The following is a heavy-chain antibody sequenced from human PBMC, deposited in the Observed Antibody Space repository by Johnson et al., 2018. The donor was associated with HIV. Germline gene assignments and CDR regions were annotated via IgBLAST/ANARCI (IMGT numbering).Heavy chain of an antibody. D-gene: IGHD2-15*01. CDR3: AREAYCSGGSCYDAFDI. J-gene: IGHJ3*02. Sequence: VQLVESGGGLVQPGGSLRLSCAASGFTFSSYWMHWVRQAPGKGLVWVSRINSDGSSTYYADSVKGRFTISRDNSKNTLYLQMNSLRAEDTAVYYCAREAYCSGGSCYDAFDIWGQGTMVTVSS. CDR1: GFTFSSYW. CDR2: INSDGSST. V-gene: IGHV3-74*01.